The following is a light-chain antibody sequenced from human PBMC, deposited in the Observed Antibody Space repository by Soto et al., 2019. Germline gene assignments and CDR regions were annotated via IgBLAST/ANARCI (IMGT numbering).Light chain of an antibody. CDR3: SSYTSSSLFYV. CDR1: SSDVGGYNY. V-gene: IGLV2-14*01. CDR2: EVS. J-gene: IGLJ1*01. Sequence: QSVLTQPASVSGSPGQSITISCTGTSSDVGGYNYVSWYQQHPGKATKLMIYEVSNRPSGVSNRFSGSKSGNTASLTISGLQAEDEADYYCSSYTSSSLFYVFGTGTKVTVL.